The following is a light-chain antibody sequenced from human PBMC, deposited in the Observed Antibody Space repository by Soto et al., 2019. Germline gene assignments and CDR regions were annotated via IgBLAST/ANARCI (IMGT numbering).Light chain of an antibody. Sequence: QPVLTQPPSASASLGASVKLTCTLTSGLSSYAIAWHQQQPEKGPRFLMKVNSDGSHNKGDGIPDRFSGSSSGTERYLTISSLQSEDEADYFCQTWGTGKGVFGGGTKLTVL. V-gene: IGLV4-69*01. J-gene: IGLJ2*01. CDR2: VNSDGSH. CDR3: QTWGTGKGV. CDR1: SGLSSYA.